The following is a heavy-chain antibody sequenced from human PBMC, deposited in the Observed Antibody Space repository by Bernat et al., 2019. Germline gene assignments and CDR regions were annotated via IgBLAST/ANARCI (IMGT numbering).Heavy chain of an antibody. V-gene: IGHV1-69*04. CDR3: AGGGVGATLGGGAFDF. CDR2: IIPILGIA. CDR1: GGTFSSYA. J-gene: IGHJ3*01. D-gene: IGHD1-26*01. Sequence: QVQLVQSGAEVKKPGSSVKVSCKASGGTFSSYAISWVRQAPGQGLEWMGRIIPILGIANYAQKFQGKVTINPEKSTGTAYMEVGRPRFEDTGVDYWAGGGVGATLGGGAFDFWGQGKMVTGSS.